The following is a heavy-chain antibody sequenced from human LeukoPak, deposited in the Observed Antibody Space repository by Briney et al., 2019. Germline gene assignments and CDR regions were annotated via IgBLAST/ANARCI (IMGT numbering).Heavy chain of an antibody. Sequence: GGFLRLSCAASGFTFSSYGMHWVRQTPGKGLEWVAVIWYDGSNKYYADSVKGRFAISRDNSKNTLYLQMNSLRAEDTAVYYCARDSNYYDRDWFDPWGQGTLVTVSS. CDR1: GFTFSSYG. J-gene: IGHJ5*02. V-gene: IGHV3-33*01. D-gene: IGHD3-22*01. CDR2: IWYDGSNK. CDR3: ARDSNYYDRDWFDP.